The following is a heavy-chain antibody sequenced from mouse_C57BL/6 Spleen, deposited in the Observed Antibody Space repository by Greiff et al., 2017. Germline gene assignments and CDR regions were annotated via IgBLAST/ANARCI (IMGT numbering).Heavy chain of an antibody. J-gene: IGHJ2*01. D-gene: IGHD4-1*01. CDR3: ARRRESLWDVFDY. CDR2: INPSTGGT. Sequence: EVQLQQSGPELVKPGASVKISCKASGYSFTGYYMNWVKQSPEKSLEWIGEINPSTGGTTYNQKFKAKATLTVDKSSSKADMQLKSLTSEDSAVYYCARRRESLWDVFDYWGQGTTLTVSS. V-gene: IGHV1-42*01. CDR1: GYSFTGYY.